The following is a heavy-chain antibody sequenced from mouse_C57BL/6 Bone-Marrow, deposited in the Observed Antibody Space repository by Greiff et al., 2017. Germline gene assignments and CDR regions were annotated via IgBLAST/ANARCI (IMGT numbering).Heavy chain of an antibody. V-gene: IGHV1-81*01. CDR3: ARTSYTTVVGY. J-gene: IGHJ2*01. D-gene: IGHD1-1*01. Sequence: QVQLKQSGAELARPGASVKLSCKASGYTFTSYGISWVKQRTGQGLEWIGEIYPRSGNTYYNEKFKGKATLTADHSSSTAYMELRSLTSEDAAVYFVARTSYTTVVGYWGQGTTLTVSS. CDR2: IYPRSGNT. CDR1: GYTFTSYG.